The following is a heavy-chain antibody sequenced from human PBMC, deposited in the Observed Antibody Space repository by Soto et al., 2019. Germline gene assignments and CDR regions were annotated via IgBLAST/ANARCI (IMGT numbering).Heavy chain of an antibody. V-gene: IGHV4-30-2*01. CDR1: GGSISSGGYS. CDR3: ARDNSRRGGSWDAWFDP. Sequence: ASETLSLTCAVSGGSISSGGYSWSWIRQPPGKGLEWIGYIYHSGSTYYNPSLKSRVTISVDRSKNQFSLKLSSVTAADTAVYYCARDNSRRGGSWDAWFDPWGQGTLVTVSS. J-gene: IGHJ5*02. D-gene: IGHD2-15*01. CDR2: IYHSGST.